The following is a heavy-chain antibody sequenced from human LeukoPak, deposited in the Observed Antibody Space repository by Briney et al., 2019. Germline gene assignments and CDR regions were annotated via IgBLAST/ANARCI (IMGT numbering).Heavy chain of an antibody. J-gene: IGHJ4*02. CDR2: INQHGSDK. Sequence: HPGGSLRLSCAASGFTFSNYWMSWVRQAPGKGLEWVANINQHGSDKFYVDSVKGRFTISRDNAKNSLSLQMNSLRGEDTGVYYCATYLQSGPIDSWGQGTLVTASS. D-gene: IGHD2/OR15-2a*01. V-gene: IGHV3-7*01. CDR3: ATYLQSGPIDS. CDR1: GFTFSNYW.